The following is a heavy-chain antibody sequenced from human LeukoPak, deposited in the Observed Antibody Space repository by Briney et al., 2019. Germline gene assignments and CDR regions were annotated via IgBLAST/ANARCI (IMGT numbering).Heavy chain of an antibody. Sequence: SETLSLTCTVSGGSISPYYWSWIRQPPGKGLEWLGNIYYIGSTNYNPSLKSRVTISVDMSKNQVSLKLSSVTAADTAVYYCARGDCSSASCPPHYYYMDVWGKGTTVTVSS. CDR1: GGSISPYY. J-gene: IGHJ6*03. V-gene: IGHV4-59*01. D-gene: IGHD2-2*01. CDR2: IYYIGST. CDR3: ARGDCSSASCPPHYYYMDV.